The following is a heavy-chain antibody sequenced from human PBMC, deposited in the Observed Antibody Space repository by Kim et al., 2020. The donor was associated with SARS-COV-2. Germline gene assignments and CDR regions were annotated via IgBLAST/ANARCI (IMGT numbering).Heavy chain of an antibody. CDR3: VRGATAWSSFFDS. CDR1: GFTLSGYS. CDR2: ISPTSSTI. D-gene: IGHD2-21*02. J-gene: IGHJ4*02. V-gene: IGHV3-48*02. Sequence: GGSLRLSCAASGFTLSGYSMNWVRQAPGKGLKWVSYISPTSSTIYYANSLRGRFTISKHDASNSLYLQINSLRDEDTAVYYCVRGATAWSSFFDSWGQGTLVTVSS.